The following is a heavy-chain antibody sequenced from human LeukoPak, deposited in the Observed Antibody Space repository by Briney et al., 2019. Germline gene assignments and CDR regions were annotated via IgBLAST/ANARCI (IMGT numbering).Heavy chain of an antibody. V-gene: IGHV3-74*01. Sequence: PGRSLRLSCAGSGFTLSSNWMHWVRQAPGKGLVWVSRFYSDGSRTNYADSVKGRFTISGDNAKNTHYLQMNSLRAEDTAVYYCTRSGRGDAFDIWGQGTMVTVSS. CDR3: TRSGRGDAFDI. D-gene: IGHD1-26*01. CDR1: GFTLSSNW. CDR2: FYSDGSRT. J-gene: IGHJ3*02.